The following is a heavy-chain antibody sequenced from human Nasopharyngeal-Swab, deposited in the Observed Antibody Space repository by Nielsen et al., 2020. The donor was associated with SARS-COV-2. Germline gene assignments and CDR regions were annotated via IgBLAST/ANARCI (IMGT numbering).Heavy chain of an antibody. Sequence: SETLSLTCTVSGGSISSYYWSWIRQPPGKGLEWIGFIYYSGSTNYNPSLKSRVTISGDTSKNQFSLNLSSVTAADTAVYYCARGTVTTGLGYWGQGTLVTVSS. V-gene: IGHV4-59*12. CDR1: GGSISSYY. CDR3: ARGTVTTGLGY. CDR2: IYYSGST. J-gene: IGHJ4*02. D-gene: IGHD4-11*01.